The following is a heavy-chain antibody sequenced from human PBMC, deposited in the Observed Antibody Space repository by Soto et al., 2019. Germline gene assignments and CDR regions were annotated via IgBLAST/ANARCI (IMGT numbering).Heavy chain of an antibody. CDR2: IYYSGST. J-gene: IGHJ4*02. V-gene: IGHV4-30-4*01. CDR1: GGSISSGDYY. CDR3: AREGGPYDSSVGSLGSYFDY. D-gene: IGHD3-22*01. Sequence: QVQLQESGPGLVKPSQTLSLTCTVSGGSISSGDYYWSWIRQPPGKGLEWIGYIYYSGSTYYNPSLKSRVTISVDTSKNQVSLKLSSVTAADTAVYYCAREGGPYDSSVGSLGSYFDYWGQGTLVTVSS.